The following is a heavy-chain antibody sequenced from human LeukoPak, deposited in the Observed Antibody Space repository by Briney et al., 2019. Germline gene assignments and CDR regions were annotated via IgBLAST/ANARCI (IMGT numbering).Heavy chain of an antibody. Sequence: PGGSLRLSSAASGFTVSFNYMRWVRQAPGKGLEWISVIYSGGSTYYADSVKGRFTISRDDSKNTLYLQMNSLRAEDTAIYYCARAQWRTYSYYYMDVWGKGTTVTVSS. CDR3: ARAQWRTYSYYYMDV. V-gene: IGHV3-53*01. CDR1: GFTVSFNY. J-gene: IGHJ6*03. D-gene: IGHD6-19*01. CDR2: IYSGGST.